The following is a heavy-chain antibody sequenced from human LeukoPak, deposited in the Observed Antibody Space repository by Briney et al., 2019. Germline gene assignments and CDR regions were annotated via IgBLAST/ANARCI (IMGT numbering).Heavy chain of an antibody. V-gene: IGHV3-21*01. CDR2: ISPSGHST. J-gene: IGHJ5*02. D-gene: IGHD3-10*01. CDR3: GRDFLGESGAGGP. CDR1: GFTFSSYT. Sequence: RGSPRLSCEASGFTFSSYTMNWVRLAPGKGLEWASSISPSGHSTWHADSVKGRFTISRDNAKNSVHLQMTNLRVDDTAVYYCGRDFLGESGAGGPWGQGILVTVSS.